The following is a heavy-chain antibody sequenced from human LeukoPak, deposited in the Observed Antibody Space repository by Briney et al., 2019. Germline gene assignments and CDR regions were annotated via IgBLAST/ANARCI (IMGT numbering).Heavy chain of an antibody. CDR1: GFTVSSNY. CDR3: ASHAL. Sequence: PGGSLRLSCAVSGFTVSSNYMAWVRRTPGKGLEWVSVIFPGGTINYADSVKGRFTISRDSSKNTVWLQMNTLRVEDTALYYCASHALWGQGTLVTVSS. CDR2: IFPGGTI. J-gene: IGHJ4*02. V-gene: IGHV3-66*04.